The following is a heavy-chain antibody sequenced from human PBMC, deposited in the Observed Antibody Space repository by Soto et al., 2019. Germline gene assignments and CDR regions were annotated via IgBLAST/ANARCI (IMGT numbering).Heavy chain of an antibody. CDR2: ISTTGSYT. Sequence: QVQLVESGGGLVKPGGSLRLSCAASGFTFNGYYMTWFRQAPGKGLEWVSCISTTGSYTNYADSVKGRFTVSRDNANNSMYLQMNSLRDEDTAVYYCARIVGARLNDYWGQGPLVTVSS. V-gene: IGHV3-11*05. CDR1: GFTFNGYY. CDR3: ARIVGARLNDY. J-gene: IGHJ4*02. D-gene: IGHD1-26*01.